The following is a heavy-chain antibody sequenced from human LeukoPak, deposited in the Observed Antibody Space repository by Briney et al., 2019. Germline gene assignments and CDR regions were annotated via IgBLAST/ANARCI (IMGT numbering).Heavy chain of an antibody. CDR2: ISSSSSYT. J-gene: IGHJ4*02. V-gene: IGHV3-11*05. Sequence: GGSLRLSCAATGFTFSDYYMSWSRQAPGKGLEWVSYISSSSSYTNYADSVKGRFTISRDNAKNSLYLQMNSLRAEETAVYYCARDAVSLAAAGTSDYWGQGSLVTVSS. CDR3: ARDAVSLAAAGTSDY. D-gene: IGHD6-13*01. CDR1: GFTFSDYY.